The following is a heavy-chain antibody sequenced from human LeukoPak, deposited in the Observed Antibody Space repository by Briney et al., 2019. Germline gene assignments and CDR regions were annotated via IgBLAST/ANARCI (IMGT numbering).Heavy chain of an antibody. D-gene: IGHD3-22*01. Sequence: GGSLRLSCAASGFTFNNYVMSWVRQAPGKGLEWVSSVSGSGSTAYYADSVKGRFTISRDNSKNTLYLQMNTMRAEDTATYYCAKARVITSFDYWGQGTLVTVSS. CDR3: AKARVITSFDY. CDR2: VSGSGSTA. V-gene: IGHV3-23*01. J-gene: IGHJ4*02. CDR1: GFTFNNYV.